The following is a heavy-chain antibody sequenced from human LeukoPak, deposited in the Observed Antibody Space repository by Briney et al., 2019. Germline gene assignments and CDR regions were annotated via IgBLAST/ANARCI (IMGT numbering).Heavy chain of an antibody. Sequence: PSETLSLTCTVSGGSISSSSYYSGWIRQPPGKGLEWIGSIYYSGSTYYNPSLKSRVTISVDTSKNQFSLKLSSVTAADTAVYYCARGRDYYGSGSYSFDYWGQGTLVTVSS. CDR1: GGSISSSSYY. D-gene: IGHD3-10*01. J-gene: IGHJ4*02. CDR2: IYYSGST. V-gene: IGHV4-39*07. CDR3: ARGRDYYGSGSYSFDY.